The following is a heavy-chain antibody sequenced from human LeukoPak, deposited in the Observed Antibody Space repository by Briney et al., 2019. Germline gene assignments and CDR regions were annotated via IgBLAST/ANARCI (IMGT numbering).Heavy chain of an antibody. D-gene: IGHD1-26*01. Sequence: PGRSLRLSCAASGFTFSSYGMHCVRQAPSKGLDGVAVIWYDGSNKYYADSVKGRLTISRDNSKNPLYLQMNSLRAEDKAVYYCASLVVGGAWGQGTLVTVSS. CDR3: ASLVVGGA. J-gene: IGHJ4*02. CDR1: GFTFSSYG. V-gene: IGHV3-33*01. CDR2: IWYDGSNK.